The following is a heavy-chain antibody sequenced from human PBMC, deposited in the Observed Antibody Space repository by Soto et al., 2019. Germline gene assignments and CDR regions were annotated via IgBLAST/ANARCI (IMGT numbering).Heavy chain of an antibody. V-gene: IGHV1-69*08. CDR1: GGTFSSYT. D-gene: IGHD6-13*01. Sequence: QVQLVQSGAEVKKPGSSVKVSCKASGGTFSSYTISWVRQAPGQGLEWMGRIIPILGIANYAQKFQGRVTITADKSTSTAYMELSSLRSEDPAVYYCARDSPVGIAAADLYYFDYWGQGTLVTVSS. J-gene: IGHJ4*02. CDR2: IIPILGIA. CDR3: ARDSPVGIAAADLYYFDY.